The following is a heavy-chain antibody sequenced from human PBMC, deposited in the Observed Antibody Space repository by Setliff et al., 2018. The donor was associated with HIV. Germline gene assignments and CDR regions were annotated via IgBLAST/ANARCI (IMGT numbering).Heavy chain of an antibody. CDR2: INPNSGNI. V-gene: IGHV1-8*01. CDR1: GYTFTSYD. Sequence: ASVKVSCKASGYTFTSYDINWVRQATGQGLEWMAWINPNSGNIDYAQKFQGGVTMTKNTPISTAYLELSSLRSEDTAVYYCARGSFFGDYGNYYYYALDVWGQGTTVTVSS. D-gene: IGHD4-17*01. J-gene: IGHJ6*02. CDR3: ARGSFFGDYGNYYYYALDV.